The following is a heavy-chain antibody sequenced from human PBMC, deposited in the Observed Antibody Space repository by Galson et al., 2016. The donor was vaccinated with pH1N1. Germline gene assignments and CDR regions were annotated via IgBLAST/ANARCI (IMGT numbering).Heavy chain of an antibody. CDR2: IDEDGSAK. CDR1: GFTFSRSW. D-gene: IGHD2-8*02. Sequence: SLRLSCAASGFTFSRSWMHWVRQAPGKGLEWVANIDEDGSAKYYVDSVKGRFTISRDNARDLMFLQMNSLRPEDTAVYFCARFTGGAWGQGTLVTVPS. J-gene: IGHJ4*02. CDR3: ARFTGGA. V-gene: IGHV3-7*01.